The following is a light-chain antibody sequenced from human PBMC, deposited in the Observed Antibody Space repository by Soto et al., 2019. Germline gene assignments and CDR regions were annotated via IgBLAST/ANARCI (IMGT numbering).Light chain of an antibody. CDR3: QQYYNWPMYT. V-gene: IGKV3-15*01. CDR1: QSVRSS. J-gene: IGKJ2*01. CDR2: GAS. Sequence: EIVMTQSPATLSVSPGERATLSCRASQSVRSSLAWYQQRPGQAPRLLIYGASTRASGIPARFSGSGSGTEFTLTISRLQSEDFAVYYCQQYYNWPMYTFGLGTKLEI.